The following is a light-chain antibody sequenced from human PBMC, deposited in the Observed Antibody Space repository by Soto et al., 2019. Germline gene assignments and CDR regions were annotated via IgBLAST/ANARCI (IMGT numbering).Light chain of an antibody. J-gene: IGLJ1*01. CDR1: RSDIGGHSS. V-gene: IGLV2-14*01. Sequence: QSVLTQPASVSGSPEQSITISCTGTRSDIGGHSSVSWYQQRPGEDPKLMIYDVSNRPSGVSNRFSGSKSGNTAYLTISGLQADDEADYYCFSYIVTSAYVFGTGTKVT. CDR3: FSYIVTSAYV. CDR2: DVS.